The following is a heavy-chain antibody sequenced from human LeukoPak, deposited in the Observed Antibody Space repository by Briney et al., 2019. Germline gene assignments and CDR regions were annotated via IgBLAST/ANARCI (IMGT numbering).Heavy chain of an antibody. CDR1: GFTFNTFD. D-gene: IGHD3/OR15-3a*01. Sequence: GGSLRLSCAASGFTFNTFDMTWVRQAPGKGLEWVSYISSGSSSRYYADSVKGRFTISRDNAKNSLYLQMNSLRAEDTAVYYCAKNSPPDWLLYPSLGYFYYWGQGTLVTVSS. CDR2: ISSGSSSR. V-gene: IGHV3-48*01. J-gene: IGHJ4*02. CDR3: AKNSPPDWLLYPSLGYFYY.